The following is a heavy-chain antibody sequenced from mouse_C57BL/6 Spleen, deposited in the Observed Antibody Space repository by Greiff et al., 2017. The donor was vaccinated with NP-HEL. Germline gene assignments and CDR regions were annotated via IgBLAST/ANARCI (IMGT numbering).Heavy chain of an antibody. CDR2: ISPRDGSP. V-gene: IGHV1-85*01. J-gene: IGHJ1*03. D-gene: IGHD1-1*01. Sequence: QVQLKQSGPELVKPGASVKLSCKASGYTFTSYDINWVKQRPGQGLEWIGWISPRDGSPKYNEKFKGKATLTVDKSSSTAYMELHSLTSEDSAVYFCAREEPLLRSRYFDVWGTGTTVTVSS. CDR1: GYTFTSYD. CDR3: AREEPLLRSRYFDV.